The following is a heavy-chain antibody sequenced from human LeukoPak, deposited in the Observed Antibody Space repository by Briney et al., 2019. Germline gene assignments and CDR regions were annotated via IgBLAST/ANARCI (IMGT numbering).Heavy chain of an antibody. CDR1: GYTFTSYD. J-gene: IGHJ5*02. CDR2: MNPNSGNT. Sequence: ASVKVSCKASGYTFTSYDINWVRQAPGQGLEWMGWMNPNSGNTGYAQKFQGRVTITGNTSISTAYMELSSLRSEDTAVYYCARGRNGRWHNWFDPWGQGTLVTVSS. D-gene: IGHD2-8*01. CDR3: ARGRNGRWHNWFDP. V-gene: IGHV1-8*03.